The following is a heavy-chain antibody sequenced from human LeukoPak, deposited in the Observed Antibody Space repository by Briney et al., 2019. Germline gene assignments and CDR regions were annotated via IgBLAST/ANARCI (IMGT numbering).Heavy chain of an antibody. V-gene: IGHV7-4-1*02. CDR3: ARCPIREYYYDSSGYYLMDV. D-gene: IGHD3-22*01. CDR1: GYTFTSYA. Sequence: ASVKVSCKASGYTFTSYAMNWVRQAPGQGLEWMGWINTNTGNPTYAQGFTGRFVFSLDTSVSTAYLQISSLKAEDTAVYYCARCPIREYYYDSSGYYLMDVWGKGTTVTVSS. J-gene: IGHJ6*04. CDR2: INTNTGNP.